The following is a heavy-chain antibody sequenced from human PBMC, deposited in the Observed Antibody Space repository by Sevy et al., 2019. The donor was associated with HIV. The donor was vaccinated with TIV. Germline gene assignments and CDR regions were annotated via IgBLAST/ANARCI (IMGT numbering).Heavy chain of an antibody. CDR2: ISYDGSVK. CDR1: GFSFNGYA. D-gene: IGHD3-16*02. V-gene: IGHV3-30*04. J-gene: IGHJ4*02. Sequence: GGSLRLSCAASGFSFNGYAMHWVRQAPGKGLEWLAVISYDGSVKYYTESVKARLTISRDNTNNTLFLQLNSLRPEDTAVYYRVREGRNYEYVWGTYHSGFRAQATLVTVSS. CDR3: VREGRNYEYVWGTYHSGF.